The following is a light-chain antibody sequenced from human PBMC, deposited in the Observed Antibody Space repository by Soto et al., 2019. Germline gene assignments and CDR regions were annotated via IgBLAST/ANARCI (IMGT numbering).Light chain of an antibody. CDR2: AAS. J-gene: IGKJ3*01. CDR3: HQSYSTIH. Sequence: DIQRTQSPSSLSAAVGDRVTITCRASQSISSYLNWYQQKPGKAPKLLIYAASSLQSGVPSRFSGSGSGTDFTLTISSLQPEDFATYYCHQSYSTIHFGPGNKVDIK. CDR1: QSISSY. V-gene: IGKV1-39*01.